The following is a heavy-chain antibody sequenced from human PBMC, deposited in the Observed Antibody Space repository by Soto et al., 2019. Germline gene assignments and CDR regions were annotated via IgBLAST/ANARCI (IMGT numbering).Heavy chain of an antibody. CDR2: IYHSGST. CDR3: ARDGSCSSTRCYEGNWFDP. Sequence: QVRLQESGPGLVKPSETLSLTCTVSGGSITNYYWSWIRQSPGKGLEWIGHIYHSGSTKYNPSLKSRVTISIATSKNQFSLKLNSVTAADTAVYSCARDGSCSSTRCYEGNWFDPWGQGTLVTVSS. J-gene: IGHJ5*02. D-gene: IGHD2-2*01. CDR1: GGSITNYY. V-gene: IGHV4-59*01.